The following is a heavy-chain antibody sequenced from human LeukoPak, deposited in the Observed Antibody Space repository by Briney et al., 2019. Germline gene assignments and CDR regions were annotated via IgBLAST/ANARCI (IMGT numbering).Heavy chain of an antibody. V-gene: IGHV3-48*01. D-gene: IGHD2-21*01. CDR1: GFNYSSYT. CDR3: ARGVCGGDCYLAFDI. CDR2: ISASRDIT. J-gene: IGHJ3*02. Sequence: GGSLRLSCAASGFNYSSYTMNWVRQAPGMGLEWLSYISASRDITYYADSVKGRFTISRDNAKNSLYLQMNSLRAEDTAVYYCARGVCGGDCYLAFDIWGQGTMVTVSS.